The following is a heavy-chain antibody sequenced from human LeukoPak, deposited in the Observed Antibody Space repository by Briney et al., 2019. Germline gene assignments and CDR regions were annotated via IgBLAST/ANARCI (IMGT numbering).Heavy chain of an antibody. D-gene: IGHD3-9*01. CDR2: ISGSGGST. Sequence: GGSLRLSCAASGFTFSSYAMSWVRQAPGKGLEWVSAISGSGGSTYYADSVKGRFTISRDNSKNTLYLQMNSLRAEDTAVYYCARGSRPLYNLLTGKRYFDYWGQGTLLTVSS. CDR1: GFTFSSYA. J-gene: IGHJ4*02. V-gene: IGHV3-23*01. CDR3: ARGSRPLYNLLTGKRYFDY.